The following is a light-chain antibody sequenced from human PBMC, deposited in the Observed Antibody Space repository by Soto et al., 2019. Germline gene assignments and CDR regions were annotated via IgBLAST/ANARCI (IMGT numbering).Light chain of an antibody. CDR1: QSISIW. Sequence: DIQMTQSPSTLSASVGDRVTITFLASQSISIWLAWYQQKPGKAPKLLIYKASSLESGVLSRFSGSGSGKELTLTISSLQPDDFATYYCQQYNSYSRTFGKGTKVDIK. V-gene: IGKV1-5*03. CDR2: KAS. CDR3: QQYNSYSRT. J-gene: IGKJ1*01.